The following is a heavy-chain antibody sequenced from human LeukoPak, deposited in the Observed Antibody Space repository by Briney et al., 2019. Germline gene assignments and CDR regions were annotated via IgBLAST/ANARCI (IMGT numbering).Heavy chain of an antibody. J-gene: IGHJ6*03. Sequence: SETLSLTCTVSGGSISSYYWSWIRQPPGKGLEWMGYIYYSGSTNYNPSLKSRVTISVDTSKNQFSLKPSSVTAADTAVYYCARRAQESSSWYKRDYYYYMDVWGKGTTVTVSS. CDR2: IYYSGST. CDR3: ARRAQESSSWYKRDYYYYMDV. V-gene: IGHV4-59*01. D-gene: IGHD6-13*01. CDR1: GGSISSYY.